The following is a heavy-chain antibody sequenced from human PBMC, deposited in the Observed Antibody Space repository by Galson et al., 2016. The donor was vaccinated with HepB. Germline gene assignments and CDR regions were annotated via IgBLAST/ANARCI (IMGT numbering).Heavy chain of an antibody. CDR1: GFSFTGYG. CDR3: VRAFHDTSGHYWVNLDY. V-gene: IGHV3-21*01. Sequence: SLRLSCAASGFSFTGYGMNWVRQAPGKGLEWVSFISTTSTYIYYADSVTGRFIISRDNAKSSLYLQMNSLRAEDTAVYYCVRAFHDTSGHYWVNLDYWGQGALVTVSS. CDR2: ISTTSTYI. J-gene: IGHJ4*02. D-gene: IGHD3-22*01.